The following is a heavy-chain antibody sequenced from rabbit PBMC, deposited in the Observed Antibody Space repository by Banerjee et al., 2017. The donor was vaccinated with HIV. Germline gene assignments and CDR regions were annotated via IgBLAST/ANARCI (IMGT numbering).Heavy chain of an antibody. Sequence: SYYICWVRQAPGKGLEWIACIYAGSSGGTYYASWAKGRFTISKTSSTTVTLQMTSLTAADTATYFCARHAGYGGDGYGYPLDHRGQGTLVTVS. CDR3: ARHAGYGGDGYGYPLDH. V-gene: IGHV1S40*01. CDR1: SYY. CDR2: IYAGSSGGT. J-gene: IGHJ3*01. D-gene: IGHD6-1*01.